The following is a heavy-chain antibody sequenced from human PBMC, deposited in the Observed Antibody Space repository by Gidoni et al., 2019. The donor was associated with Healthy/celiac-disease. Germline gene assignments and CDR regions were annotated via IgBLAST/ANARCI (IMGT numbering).Heavy chain of an antibody. CDR1: GFTFSSYA. CDR2: ISGSGGST. Sequence: EVQLLESGGGLVQPGGSLRLSCAASGFTFSSYAMSWVRQAPGKGLGWVSAISGSGGSTYYADSVKGRFTISRDNSKNTLYLQMNSLRAEDTAVYYCAVAYCGGGCYPYWYFDLWGRGTLVTVSS. D-gene: IGHD2-21*02. CDR3: AVAYCGGGCYPYWYFDL. V-gene: IGHV3-23*01. J-gene: IGHJ2*01.